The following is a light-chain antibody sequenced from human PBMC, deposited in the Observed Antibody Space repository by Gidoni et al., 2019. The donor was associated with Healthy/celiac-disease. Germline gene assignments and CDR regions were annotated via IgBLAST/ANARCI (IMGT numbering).Light chain of an antibody. CDR1: QSVSSY. J-gene: IGKJ5*01. V-gene: IGKV3-11*01. CDR2: DAS. CDR3: QQRSNWRIT. Sequence: EIVLTQSPATLSLSPGERATLSCRASQSVSSYLAWYQQKPGQAPRLLIYDASNRATGIPAMFSGRGSGTDFTLTISSLEPEAFAVYYCQQRSNWRITFGQGTRLEIK.